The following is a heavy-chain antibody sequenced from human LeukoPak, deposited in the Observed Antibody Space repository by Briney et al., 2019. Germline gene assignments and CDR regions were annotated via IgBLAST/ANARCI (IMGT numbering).Heavy chain of an antibody. CDR1: GFTFDDYG. D-gene: IGHD2-2*01. V-gene: IGHV3-20*04. CDR2: INWNGGST. CDR3: ARAGTCSSTSCDGGIEY. Sequence: RPGGSLRLSCAASGFTFDDYGMSWVRQAPGKGLEWVSGINWNGGSTGYADSVKGRFTISRDNAKNSLYLQMDSLRVEDTAVYYCARAGTCSSTSCDGGIEYWGQGTLVTVSS. J-gene: IGHJ4*02.